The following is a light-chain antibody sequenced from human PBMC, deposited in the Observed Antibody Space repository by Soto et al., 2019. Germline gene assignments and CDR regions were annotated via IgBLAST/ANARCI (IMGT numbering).Light chain of an antibody. Sequence: EIVLTQSPGTLSLSPGERATLSCRASQSVTSTYLAWYQQKPGQAPRLLISGASISATGIPDRFSGSGSGTDFTLTISRLESEDFAVYYCQRYGSSPPHTFGQGTKLEIK. V-gene: IGKV3-20*01. CDR1: QSVTSTY. J-gene: IGKJ2*01. CDR2: GAS. CDR3: QRYGSSPPHT.